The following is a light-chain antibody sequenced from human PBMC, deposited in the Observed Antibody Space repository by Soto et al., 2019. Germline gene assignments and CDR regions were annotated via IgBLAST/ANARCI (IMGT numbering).Light chain of an antibody. CDR3: QQYNSYWT. V-gene: IGKV1-5*01. CDR2: DAS. CDR1: QSISNW. J-gene: IGKJ1*01. Sequence: DIQMTQSPSTLSASVGDRVTITCRASQSISNWLAWYQQKPGKAPNLLIFDASTLQSGVPSRFSGSGSGTVFTLSISSLQPDDFATYYCQQYNSYWTFGQGTK.